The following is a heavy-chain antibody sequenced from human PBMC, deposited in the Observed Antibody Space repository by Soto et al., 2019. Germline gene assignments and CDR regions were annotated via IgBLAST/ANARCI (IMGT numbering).Heavy chain of an antibody. CDR1: GGSISNSDYY. CDR3: ARRELGGSSGWYGQGAFDL. D-gene: IGHD6-19*01. J-gene: IGHJ4*02. V-gene: IGHV4-39*01. CDR2: IHDSGST. Sequence: QLQLQESGPGLVKPSETLSVTCTVSGGSISNSDYYWGWIRQPPGKGLEWIGSIHDSGSTYYNPSLQYRATISIEMSKNQFSLRLSSVTAADTVVDDCARRELGGSSGWYGQGAFDLWGQGTLVTVSS.